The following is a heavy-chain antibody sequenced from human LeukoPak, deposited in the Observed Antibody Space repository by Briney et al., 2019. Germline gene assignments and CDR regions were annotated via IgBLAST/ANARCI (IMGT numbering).Heavy chain of an antibody. J-gene: IGHJ6*04. CDR3: ARGSYQSPRSCSSTSCYYYGMDV. V-gene: IGHV4-34*01. CDR2: INHSGST. Sequence: SETLSLTCAVYGGSFSGYYWSWIRQPPGKGLEWIGEINHSGSTNYNPSLKSRVTISVDTSKNQFSLKLSSVTAADTAVYYCARGSYQSPRSCSSTSCYYYGMDVWGKGTTVTVSS. D-gene: IGHD2-2*01. CDR1: GGSFSGYY.